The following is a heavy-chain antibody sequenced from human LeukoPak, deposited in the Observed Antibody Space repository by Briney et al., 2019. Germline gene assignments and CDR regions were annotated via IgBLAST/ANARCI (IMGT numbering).Heavy chain of an antibody. CDR1: GGSISSSSYY. Sequence: PSETLSLTCTVSGGSISSSSYYWGWIRQPPGKGLEWIGSIYYSGSTYYNPSLKSRVTISVDTSKNRFSLRPSSVTAADTAVYYCASQKGYCSGGSCYGWFDPWGQGTLVTVSS. V-gene: IGHV4-39*07. CDR2: IYYSGST. CDR3: ASQKGYCSGGSCYGWFDP. J-gene: IGHJ5*02. D-gene: IGHD2-15*01.